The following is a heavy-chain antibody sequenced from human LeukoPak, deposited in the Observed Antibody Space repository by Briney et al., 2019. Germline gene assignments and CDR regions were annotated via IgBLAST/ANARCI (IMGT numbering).Heavy chain of an antibody. CDR1: GFTFSSYA. D-gene: IGHD1-26*01. V-gene: IGHV3-11*01. Sequence: PGGSLRLSCAASGFTFSSYAMSWIRQAPGKGLEWVSYISSSGSTIYYADSVKGRFTISRDNAKNSLYLQMNSLRAEDTAVYYCASLVGATVFDYWGQGTLVTVSS. CDR2: ISSSGSTI. CDR3: ASLVGATVFDY. J-gene: IGHJ4*02.